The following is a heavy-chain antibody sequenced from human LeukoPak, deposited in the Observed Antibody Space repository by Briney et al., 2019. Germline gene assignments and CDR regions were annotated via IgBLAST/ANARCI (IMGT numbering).Heavy chain of an antibody. V-gene: IGHV1-69*13. CDR2: IIPIFGTA. CDR3: ATSPGSYFYYGMDV. CDR1: GGTFSSYA. D-gene: IGHD2-15*01. J-gene: IGHJ6*02. Sequence: EASVKVSCKASGGTFSSYAISWVRQAPGQGLEWMGGIIPIFGTANYAQKFQGRVTITADESTSTAYMELSSLRSEDTAVYYCATSPGSYFYYGMDVWGQGTTVTVSS.